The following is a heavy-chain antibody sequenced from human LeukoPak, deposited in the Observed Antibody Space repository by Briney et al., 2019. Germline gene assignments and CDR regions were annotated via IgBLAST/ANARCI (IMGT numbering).Heavy chain of an antibody. CDR1: GYSFINYW. D-gene: IGHD4-11*01. Sequence: GESLKISCKGSGYSFINYWIGWVRQMPGKGLEWMGVIYPGNSDARYSPSFQGQVTISAGKSINTAYLQWTSLKASDTAMYYCARQMTTVTTGGIYFDFWGQGTLVTVSS. V-gene: IGHV5-51*01. CDR2: IYPGNSDA. J-gene: IGHJ4*02. CDR3: ARQMTTVTTGGIYFDF.